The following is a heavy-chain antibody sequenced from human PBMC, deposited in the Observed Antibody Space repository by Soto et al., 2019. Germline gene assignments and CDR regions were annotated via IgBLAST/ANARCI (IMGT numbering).Heavy chain of an antibody. CDR2: MSYSGST. CDR3: ARGVDVAMVGTFDY. D-gene: IGHD5-18*01. CDR1: GGSISSDH. Sequence: SETLSLTCTVSGGSISSDHWSWIRQTPGRGLEWIGYMSYSGSTNNNPSLKSRVTMSVDTSKNQFSLKLSSVTAADTAVYYCARGVDVAMVGTFDYWGQGTLVTVSS. V-gene: IGHV4-59*01. J-gene: IGHJ4*02.